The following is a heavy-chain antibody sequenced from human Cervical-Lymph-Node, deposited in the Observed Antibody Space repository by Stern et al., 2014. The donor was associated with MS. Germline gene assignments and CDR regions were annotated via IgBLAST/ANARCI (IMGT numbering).Heavy chain of an antibody. D-gene: IGHD2-15*01. J-gene: IGHJ4*02. CDR3: VRGIDFDY. CDR2: IRDSSGTT. Sequence: EVQLEESGGDLVQPGGSLRLSCVASEFILRRYSLNWVRPDQGKGMEWDSYIRDSSGTTYYSDSVKGRFTISIDNSKNTLYLQMNSLRDDDTAVYYCVRGIDFDYWGQGTLVTVSS. CDR1: EFILRRYS. V-gene: IGHV3-48*02.